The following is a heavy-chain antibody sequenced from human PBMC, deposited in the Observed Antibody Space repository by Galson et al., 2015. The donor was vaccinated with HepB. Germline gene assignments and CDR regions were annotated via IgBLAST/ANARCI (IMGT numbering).Heavy chain of an antibody. V-gene: IGHV3-30*04. Sequence: SLRLSCAASGFTFSTYPIHWVRQAPGKGLEWVAVISYDGRQKYYADYVKGRFTISRDNSKNTLYLQMNSLRREDTAVYYCARAVSRDDDISGYGYYYYYSGMDVWGQGTTVTVSS. D-gene: IGHD3-22*01. J-gene: IGHJ6*02. CDR3: ARAVSRDDDISGYGYYYYYSGMDV. CDR1: GFTFSTYP. CDR2: ISYDGRQK.